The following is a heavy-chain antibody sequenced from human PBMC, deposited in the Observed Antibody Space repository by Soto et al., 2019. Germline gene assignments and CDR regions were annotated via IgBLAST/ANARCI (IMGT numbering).Heavy chain of an antibody. J-gene: IGHJ6*02. CDR1: GFPFSSYA. D-gene: IGHD3-10*01. CDR3: AKGYGSGSYSYYYYGMDV. V-gene: IGHV3-23*01. Sequence: PGGSLRLSCAASGFPFSSYAMSWVRQAPGKGLEWVSAISGSGGSTYYADSVKGRFTISRDNSKNTLYLQMNSLRAEDTAVYYCAKGYGSGSYSYYYYGMDVWGQGTTVTVSS. CDR2: ISGSGGST.